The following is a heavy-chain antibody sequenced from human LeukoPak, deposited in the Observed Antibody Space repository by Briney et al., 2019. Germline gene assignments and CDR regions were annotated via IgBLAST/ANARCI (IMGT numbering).Heavy chain of an antibody. V-gene: IGHV1-8*03. CDR2: MNPNSGNT. CDR1: GYTFTSYD. Sequence: GASVKVSCKASGYTFTSYDINWVRQATGQGLEWMGWMNPNSGNTGYAQKFQGRVTITRNTSISTAYMELSSLRSEDTAVYYCARLVTFGGVIVRGYDAFDIWGQGTMVTVSS. J-gene: IGHJ3*02. CDR3: ARLVTFGGVIVRGYDAFDI. D-gene: IGHD3-16*02.